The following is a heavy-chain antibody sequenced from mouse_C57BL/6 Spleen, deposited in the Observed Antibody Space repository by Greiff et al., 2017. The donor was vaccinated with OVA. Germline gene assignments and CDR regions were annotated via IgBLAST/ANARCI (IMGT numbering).Heavy chain of an antibody. Sequence: EVQLQQSGAELVKPGASVKLSCTASGFNIKDYYMHWVKQRTEQGLEWIGRIDPEDGETKYAPNFQGKATITADTSSNTAYLQLSSLTSEDTAVYYCARGITTVGDYWGQGTTLTVSS. CDR3: ARGITTVGDY. V-gene: IGHV14-2*01. CDR1: GFNIKDYY. J-gene: IGHJ2*01. CDR2: IDPEDGET. D-gene: IGHD1-1*01.